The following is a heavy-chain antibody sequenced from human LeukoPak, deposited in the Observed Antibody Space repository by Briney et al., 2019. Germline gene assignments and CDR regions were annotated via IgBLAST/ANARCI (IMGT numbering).Heavy chain of an antibody. CDR2: ISHIGRT. Sequence: SETLSLTCAVSGDSFSSHYWTWIRQSPGTGLEWIGYISHIGRTNYNPSLKSRVTISIDTSKNQFSLELRSVTAADTAVYYCARDLVTVTKGFDIWGQGTMVSVSS. J-gene: IGHJ3*02. D-gene: IGHD4-17*01. CDR3: ARDLVTVTKGFDI. CDR1: GDSFSSHY. V-gene: IGHV4-59*11.